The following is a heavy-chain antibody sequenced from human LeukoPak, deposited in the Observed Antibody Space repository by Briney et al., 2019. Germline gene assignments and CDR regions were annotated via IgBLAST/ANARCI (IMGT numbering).Heavy chain of an antibody. Sequence: GGSLRLSCAASGFTFNKYSMNWVRQAPGKGLEWVASISSSSVYIHYADLVKGRFTISRDNAKNLMFLQMNSLRVEDTAVYYCGRLWFGELYLPFDYWGQGSLVTVSS. V-gene: IGHV3-21*01. J-gene: IGHJ4*02. CDR2: ISSSSVYI. CDR3: GRLWFGELYLPFDY. CDR1: GFTFNKYS. D-gene: IGHD3-10*01.